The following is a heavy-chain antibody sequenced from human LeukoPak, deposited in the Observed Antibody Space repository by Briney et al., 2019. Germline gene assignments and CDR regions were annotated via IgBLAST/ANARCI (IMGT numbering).Heavy chain of an antibody. D-gene: IGHD5-18*01. CDR2: IYHSGST. CDR1: GYSISSGYY. CDR3: ARPVQLWLFDY. V-gene: IGHV4-38-2*01. Sequence: SETLSLTCAVSGYSISSGYYWGWIRQPPGKGLEWIGSIYHSGSTYYNPSLKSRVTISVDTSKNQFSLKLSSVTAADTAVYYCARPVQLWLFDYWGQGTLVTVS. J-gene: IGHJ4*02.